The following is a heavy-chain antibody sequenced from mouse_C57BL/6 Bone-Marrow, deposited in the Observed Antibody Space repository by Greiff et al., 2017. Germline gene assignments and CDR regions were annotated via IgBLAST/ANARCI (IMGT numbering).Heavy chain of an antibody. Sequence: QLKQSGPELVKPGASVKISCKASGYTFTDYYMNWVKQSHGKSLEWIGDINPNNGGTSYNQKFKGKATLTVDKSSSTAYMELRSLTAEDSAVYYCARGGDKLGRFAYWGQGTLVTVSA. V-gene: IGHV1-26*01. CDR2: INPNNGGT. J-gene: IGHJ3*01. CDR1: GYTFTDYY. CDR3: ARGGDKLGRFAY. D-gene: IGHD4-1*01.